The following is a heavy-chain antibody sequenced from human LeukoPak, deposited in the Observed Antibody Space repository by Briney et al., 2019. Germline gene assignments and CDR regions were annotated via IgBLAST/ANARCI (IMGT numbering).Heavy chain of an antibody. CDR1: GGSISSSSYY. CDR3: ARVTTAGSYYMDV. CDR2: IYYSGST. D-gene: IGHD6-19*01. J-gene: IGHJ6*03. V-gene: IGHV4-39*07. Sequence: PSETLSLTCTVSGGSISSSSYYWGWIRQPPGKGLEWIGSIYYSGSTYYNPSLKSRVTISVDTSKNQFSLKLSSVTAADTAVYSCARVTTAGSYYMDVWGTGTTVTVSS.